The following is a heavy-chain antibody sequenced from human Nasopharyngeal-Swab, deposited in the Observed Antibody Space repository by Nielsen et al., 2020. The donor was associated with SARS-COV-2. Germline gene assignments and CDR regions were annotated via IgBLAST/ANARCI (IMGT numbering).Heavy chain of an antibody. V-gene: IGHV3-21*01. D-gene: IGHD5-12*01. CDR2: ISTRGTDI. J-gene: IGHJ6*03. CDR1: GFTFSSYS. CDR3: ARGVGAYDLDYYMDV. Sequence: GALKISCATSGFTFSSYSMKWVRQAPGKGLEWISAISTRGTDIYYADSVKGRFTISRDNARRSLFLQMTSLRAEDTAVYYCARGVGAYDLDYYMDVWGKGTTVTVSS.